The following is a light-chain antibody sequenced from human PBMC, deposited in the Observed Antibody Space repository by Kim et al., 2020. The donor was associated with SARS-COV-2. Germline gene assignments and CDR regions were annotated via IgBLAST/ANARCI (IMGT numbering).Light chain of an antibody. CDR1: STDIGSYNL. V-gene: IGLV2-23*02. J-gene: IGLJ2*01. CDR2: DVN. Sequence: QSALTQPASVSGSPGQSITLPCIGTSTDIGSYNLVSWYQHYPGEAPRLIIYDVNKRPSGISSRFSASKSDNTASLTISGLQAEDETEYYCSSYTGSNTLIFGGGTQLTVL. CDR3: SSYTGSNTLI.